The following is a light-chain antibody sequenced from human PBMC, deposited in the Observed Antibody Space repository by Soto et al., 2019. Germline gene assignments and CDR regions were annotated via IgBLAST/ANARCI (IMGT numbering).Light chain of an antibody. J-gene: IGLJ2*01. V-gene: IGLV1-51*01. CDR2: DNN. CDR1: SSNIGHNY. Sequence: QSVLTQPPSVSAAPGQKVTISCSGSSSNIGHNYVSWYQQLPGTAPKLLIYDNNKRPSGIPDRFSGSKSGTSATLGITGLQTGDEADYYCGTWDSSLSAVVLGGGTKLTVL. CDR3: GTWDSSLSAVV.